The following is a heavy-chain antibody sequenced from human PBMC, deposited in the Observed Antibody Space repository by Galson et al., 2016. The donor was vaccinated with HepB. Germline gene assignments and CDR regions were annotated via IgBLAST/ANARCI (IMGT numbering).Heavy chain of an antibody. CDR1: GYTFTSYG. J-gene: IGHJ4*02. Sequence: SVKVSCKASGYTFTSYGISWVRQAPGQGLEWMGWISAYNANTNYAQKLQGRVTMTTDTSTTTAYMELRSLRSDDTAVYYCARHLRVDRPMVFSNYFEYWGQGTLVTVSS. D-gene: IGHD5-18*01. CDR3: ARHLRVDRPMVFSNYFEY. CDR2: ISAYNANT. V-gene: IGHV1-18*04.